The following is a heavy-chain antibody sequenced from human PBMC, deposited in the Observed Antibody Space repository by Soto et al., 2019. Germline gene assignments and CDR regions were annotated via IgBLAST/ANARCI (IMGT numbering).Heavy chain of an antibody. CDR1: GGSISSSSYY. CDR3: AREYTYGSNFFDC. D-gene: IGHD5-18*01. CDR2: IYYSGST. Sequence: ASETLSLTCTVSGGSISSSSYYWGWIRQPPGKGLEWIGSIYYSGSTYYNPSLKSRVTISVDTSKNQFSLNLTSVTAADTAVYYCAREYTYGSNFFDCWGQGALVTVSS. J-gene: IGHJ4*02. V-gene: IGHV4-39*07.